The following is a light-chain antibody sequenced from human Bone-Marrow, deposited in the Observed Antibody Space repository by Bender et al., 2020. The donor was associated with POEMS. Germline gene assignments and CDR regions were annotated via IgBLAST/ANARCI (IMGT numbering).Light chain of an antibody. V-gene: IGLV3-21*02. CDR2: DDR. CDR1: NIGTKN. Sequence: SYVLTQPPSVSVAPGQTARITCGGNNIGTKNVHWYQQKPGQAPVLVVYDDRDRPSGIPERFSGSNSGNTATLTISRVEAGDEADYFCQVWDSTTDHRVFGGGTKLTVL. J-gene: IGLJ3*02. CDR3: QVWDSTTDHRV.